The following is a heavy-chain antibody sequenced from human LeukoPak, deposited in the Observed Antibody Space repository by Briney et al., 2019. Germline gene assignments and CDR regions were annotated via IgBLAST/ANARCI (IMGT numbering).Heavy chain of an antibody. Sequence: QPGGSLRLSCAASGFTFSSYAMSWVRQAPGKGLEWVSAISGSGGSTYYADSVKGRFTISRDNSKNTLYLQMNSLRAEDTAVYYCATRDKMVYAIRSFDYWGQGTLVTVFS. CDR2: ISGSGGST. CDR1: GFTFSSYA. V-gene: IGHV3-23*01. J-gene: IGHJ4*02. CDR3: ATRDKMVYAIRSFDY. D-gene: IGHD2-8*01.